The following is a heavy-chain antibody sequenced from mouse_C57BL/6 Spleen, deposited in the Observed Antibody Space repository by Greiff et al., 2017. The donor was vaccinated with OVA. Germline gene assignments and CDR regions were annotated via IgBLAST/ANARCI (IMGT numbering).Heavy chain of an antibody. J-gene: IGHJ2*01. Sequence: VQLQQPGAELVKPGASVKMSCKASGYTFTSYWISWVKQRPGQGLEWIGDIYPGSGSTNYNEKFKSNATLTVDTSSSTAYMQLSSLTSEDSAVYYCAREGYGNYYFDYWGQGTTLTVSS. D-gene: IGHD2-1*01. CDR1: GYTFTSYW. CDR2: IYPGSGST. CDR3: AREGYGNYYFDY. V-gene: IGHV1-55*01.